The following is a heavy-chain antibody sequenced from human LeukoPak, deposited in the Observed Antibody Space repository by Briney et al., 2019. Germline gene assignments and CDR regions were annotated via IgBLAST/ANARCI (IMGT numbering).Heavy chain of an antibody. V-gene: IGHV4-34*01. CDR2: INHSGGT. Sequence: SETLSLTCAVYGGSFSGYYWSWIRQPPGKGLEWIGEINHSGGTNYNPSLKSRVTISVDTSKNQFSLKLSSVTAADTAVYYCAGVGGSGLGLSAWGQGTLVTVSS. CDR3: AGVGGSGLGLSA. CDR1: GGSFSGYY. D-gene: IGHD2-15*01. J-gene: IGHJ4*02.